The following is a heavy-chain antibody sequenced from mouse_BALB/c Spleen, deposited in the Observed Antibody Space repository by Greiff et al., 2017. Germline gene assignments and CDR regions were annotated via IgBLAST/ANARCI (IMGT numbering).Heavy chain of an antibody. J-gene: IGHJ3*01. D-gene: IGHD2-1*01. CDR2: INPDSSTI. CDR3: ARPSRYYGNSFAY. Sequence: EVKLQESGGGLVQPGGSLKLSCAASGFDFSSYWMSWVRQTPGKGLEWIGEINPDSSTINYTPSLKDKFIISRDNAKNTLYLQMSKVRSEDTALYYCARPSRYYGNSFAYWGQGTLVTVSA. CDR1: GFDFSSYW. V-gene: IGHV4-1*02.